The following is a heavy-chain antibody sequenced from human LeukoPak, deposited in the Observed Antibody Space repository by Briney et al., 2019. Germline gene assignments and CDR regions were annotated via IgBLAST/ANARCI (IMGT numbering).Heavy chain of an antibody. CDR2: IITDGSST. Sequence: GGSLRLSCAASGFTFSNYAMIWVRQAPGKGLVWVSRIITDGSSTTYADSVRGRFTISRDNAKNSLYLQMNSLRAEDMALYYCAKDMFPLIAARGGGFDYWGQGTLVTVSS. D-gene: IGHD6-6*01. CDR1: GFTFSNYA. CDR3: AKDMFPLIAARGGGFDY. J-gene: IGHJ4*02. V-gene: IGHV3-74*01.